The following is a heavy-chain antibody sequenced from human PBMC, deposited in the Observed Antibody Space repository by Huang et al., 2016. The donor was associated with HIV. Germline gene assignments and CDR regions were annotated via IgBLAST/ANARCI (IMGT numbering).Heavy chain of an antibody. CDR2: IKTDGREK. Sequence: VQLVESGGGLVQPGGSLRRSCASSGFPFNSFWMSWVRQAPRKGGEWVGCIKTDGREKSKVDYVKGRCTNARDNAKHSLYLQRNSLRAEDTAVYYGVRILDHTGDYWGQGTLVTVSS. CDR1: GFPFNSFW. CDR3: VRILDHTGDY. V-gene: IGHV3-7*01. J-gene: IGHJ4*02. D-gene: IGHD1-1*01.